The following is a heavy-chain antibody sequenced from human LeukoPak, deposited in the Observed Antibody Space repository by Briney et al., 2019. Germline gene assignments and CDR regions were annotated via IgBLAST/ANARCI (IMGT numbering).Heavy chain of an antibody. CDR3: TTVRFEVDSSGYYHNYFDP. J-gene: IGHJ5*02. D-gene: IGHD3-22*01. V-gene: IGHV1-69*13. CDR2: IIPIFGTA. Sequence: SVKVSCKASGGTFSSYAISWVRQAPGQGLEWMGGIIPIFGTANYAQKFQGRVTITADESTSTAYMELSSLRSEDTAVYYCTTVRFEVDSSGYYHNYFDPWGQGTLVTVSS. CDR1: GGTFSSYA.